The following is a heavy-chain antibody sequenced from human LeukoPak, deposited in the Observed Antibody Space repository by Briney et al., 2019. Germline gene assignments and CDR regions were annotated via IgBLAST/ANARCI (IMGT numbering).Heavy chain of an antibody. D-gene: IGHD3-10*01. Sequence: ASVKLSCKASGYTFTGYYMHWVRQAPGQGLEWMGWINPNSGGTNYAQKFQGRVTMTRDTSISTAYMELSRLRSDDTAVYYCARGPYGSGSFFDYWGQGTLVTVSS. CDR2: INPNSGGT. V-gene: IGHV1-2*02. J-gene: IGHJ4*02. CDR1: GYTFTGYY. CDR3: ARGPYGSGSFFDY.